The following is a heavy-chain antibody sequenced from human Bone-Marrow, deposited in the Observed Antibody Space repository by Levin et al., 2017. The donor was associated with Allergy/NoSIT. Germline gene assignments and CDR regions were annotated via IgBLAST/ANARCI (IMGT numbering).Heavy chain of an antibody. CDR3: ARETFEDYGSGSSLNWFDP. Sequence: SGPTLVKPTQTLTLTCTFSGFSLSTAGMRVSWIRQPPGKALEWLARIDWDNDKFYSTSLKTRLTISKDTAKNQVALTMTNMDPVDTATYYCARETFEDYGSGSSLNWFDPWGQGTLFTVSS. D-gene: IGHD3-10*01. J-gene: IGHJ5*02. CDR2: IDWDNDK. V-gene: IGHV2-70*04. CDR1: GFSLSTAGMR.